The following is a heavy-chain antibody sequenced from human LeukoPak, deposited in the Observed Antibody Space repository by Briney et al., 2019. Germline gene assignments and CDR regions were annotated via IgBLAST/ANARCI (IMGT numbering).Heavy chain of an antibody. CDR2: ISSSGSTI. V-gene: IGHV3-11*01. J-gene: IGHJ4*02. CDR3: ARGAPSFGGVITY. D-gene: IGHD3-16*02. Sequence: PGGSLRLSCATSGFTFSDYYMGWIRQAPGKVLEWVSYISSSGSTIYYADSVKGRFTISRDNAKNSLYLQMNSLRAEDTAVYYCARGAPSFGGVITYWGQGTLVTVSS. CDR1: GFTFSDYY.